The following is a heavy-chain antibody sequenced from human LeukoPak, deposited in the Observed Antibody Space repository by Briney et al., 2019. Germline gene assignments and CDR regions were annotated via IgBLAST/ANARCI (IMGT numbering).Heavy chain of an antibody. CDR3: ARDVRGPTGYDSSGRDTFDS. CDR1: AFTFSNYA. J-gene: IGHJ4*02. D-gene: IGHD3-22*01. V-gene: IGHV3-30*04. Sequence: GGSLRLSCAASAFTFSNYAMHWVRQAPGKGLEWVAVVFFDGDTKYYADSVKGRFTISRDNSKNTLYLQMNSLRPEDTAVYYCARDVRGPTGYDSSGRDTFDSWGQGTLVTVSS. CDR2: VFFDGDTK.